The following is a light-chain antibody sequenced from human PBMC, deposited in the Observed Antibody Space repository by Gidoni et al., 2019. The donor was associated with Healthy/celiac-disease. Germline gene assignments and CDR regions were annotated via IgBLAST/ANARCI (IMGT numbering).Light chain of an antibody. J-gene: IGKJ1*01. CDR1: QSVSSY. CDR2: DAS. V-gene: IGKV3-11*01. Sequence: ESVLIQSPDTMSLSRGERATLSCRASQSVSSYLALYQPKPGQAPRLLIYDASNRANGIPARFSGSGSGTDLTLTISSLEPEDFAVYYCQQRSNWPPWTFGQGTKVEIK. CDR3: QQRSNWPPWT.